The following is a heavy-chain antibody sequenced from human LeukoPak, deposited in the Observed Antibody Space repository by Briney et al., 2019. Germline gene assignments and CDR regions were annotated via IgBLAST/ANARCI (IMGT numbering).Heavy chain of an antibody. Sequence: SETLSLTCTVSGDSITSDYWSWVRQSAGKGLEWIGRIDHGGVTNYNPSLQSRVTISLDTSQKQFSLKLNSVTAADTAVYYCARGHDYYSEYFQHWGQGTLVSVSS. J-gene: IGHJ1*01. V-gene: IGHV4-4*07. CDR2: IDHGGVT. CDR1: GDSITSDY. CDR3: ARGHDYYSEYFQH. D-gene: IGHD1-26*01.